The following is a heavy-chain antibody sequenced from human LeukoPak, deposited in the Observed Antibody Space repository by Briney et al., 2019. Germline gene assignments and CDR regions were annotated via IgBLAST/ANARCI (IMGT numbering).Heavy chain of an antibody. Sequence: GGSLRLSCAASGFTFRSYWMTWVRLAQGKGLEWVGNIKQDGNEKYYVDSVKGRFTISRDNAKNSLYLQMNSLRAEDTAVYYCAREYFYGSGSYYNGYWGQGALVTVSS. CDR3: AREYFYGSGSYYNGY. CDR2: IKQDGNEK. D-gene: IGHD3-10*01. J-gene: IGHJ4*02. V-gene: IGHV3-7*04. CDR1: GFTFRSYW.